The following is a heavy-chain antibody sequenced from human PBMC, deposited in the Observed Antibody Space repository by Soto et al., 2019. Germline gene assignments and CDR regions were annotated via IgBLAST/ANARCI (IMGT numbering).Heavy chain of an antibody. V-gene: IGHV3-23*01. D-gene: IGHD5-12*01. CDR1: GFTFSSYA. Sequence: LRLSCAASGFTFSSYAMSWVRQAPGKGLEWVSAISGSGGSTYYADSVKGRFTISRDNSKNTLYLQMNSLRAEDTAVYYCAKYSGYDYLLAYFDYWGQGTLVTVSS. CDR2: ISGSGGST. J-gene: IGHJ4*02. CDR3: AKYSGYDYLLAYFDY.